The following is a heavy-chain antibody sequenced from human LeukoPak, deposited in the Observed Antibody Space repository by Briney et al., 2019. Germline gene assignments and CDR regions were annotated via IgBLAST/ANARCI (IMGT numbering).Heavy chain of an antibody. Sequence: SGTLSLTCAVSGGSISSNNWWNWVRQPPGKGLEWIGEIHHSGSTDYNPSLKTRVAMSVDKSKNQFSLKLTSVTAADTAVYYCARRRSVSSGWFPAGFDPWGQGILVTVSS. D-gene: IGHD6-19*01. J-gene: IGHJ5*02. V-gene: IGHV4-4*02. CDR1: GGSISSNNW. CDR2: IHHSGST. CDR3: ARRRSVSSGWFPAGFDP.